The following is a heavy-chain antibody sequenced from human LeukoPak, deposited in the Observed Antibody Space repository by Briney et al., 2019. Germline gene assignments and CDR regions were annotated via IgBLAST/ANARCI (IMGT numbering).Heavy chain of an antibody. CDR3: ARYNWNDFVSALDP. Sequence: ASVKVSCKASGYTFSGYYIHWVRQAPGQGLEWMGWINPNNDATNYAQKFQGGVTMTRDTSITTFYMEVSSLTSDDTAVFYCARYNWNDFVSALDPGARGPLLTVS. D-gene: IGHD1-1*01. J-gene: IGHJ5*02. V-gene: IGHV1-2*02. CDR2: INPNNDAT. CDR1: GYTFSGYY.